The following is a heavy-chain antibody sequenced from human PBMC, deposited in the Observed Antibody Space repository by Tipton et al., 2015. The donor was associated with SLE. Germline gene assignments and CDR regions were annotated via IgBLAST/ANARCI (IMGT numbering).Heavy chain of an antibody. D-gene: IGHD3-3*02. J-gene: IGHJ4*02. Sequence: TLSLTCTVSGGSISSGSYYWSWIRQPAGKGLEWIGRIYTSGSTNYNPPLKSRVTISVDTSKNQFSPRLISVTAADTAVYYCATFSQSRLFDYWGQGRLVTVSS. CDR3: ATFSQSRLFDY. CDR2: IYTSGST. V-gene: IGHV4-61*02. CDR1: GGSISSGSYY.